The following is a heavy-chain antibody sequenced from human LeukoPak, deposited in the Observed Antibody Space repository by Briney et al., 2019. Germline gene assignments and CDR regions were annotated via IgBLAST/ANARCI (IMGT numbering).Heavy chain of an antibody. Sequence: SQTLSLTCTVSGGSISNGGYYWSWIRQPPGKGLEWIGFIYHSGSTYYNPSLKSRVTISVDRSKNQFSLKLSSVTAADTAVYYCARTRRETGRLPPHSGSRTFDYWGQGTLVTVSS. V-gene: IGHV4-30-2*01. J-gene: IGHJ4*02. D-gene: IGHD3-10*01. CDR3: ARTRRETGRLPPHSGSRTFDY. CDR2: IYHSGST. CDR1: GGSISNGGYY.